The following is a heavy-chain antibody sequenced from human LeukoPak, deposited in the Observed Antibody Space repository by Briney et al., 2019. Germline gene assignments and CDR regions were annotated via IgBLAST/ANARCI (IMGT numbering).Heavy chain of an antibody. CDR2: IKQDGSEK. V-gene: IGHV3-7*03. CDR3: ARDRLYSSSSEDY. D-gene: IGHD6-6*01. Sequence: GGSLRLSGAASGFTFSSYWMSWVRQAPGKGLEGVANIKQDGSEKYYVDSVKGRITISRDNSKNTLYLQMNSLRAEDTAVYYCARDRLYSSSSEDYWGQGTLVTVSS. CDR1: GFTFSSYW. J-gene: IGHJ4*02.